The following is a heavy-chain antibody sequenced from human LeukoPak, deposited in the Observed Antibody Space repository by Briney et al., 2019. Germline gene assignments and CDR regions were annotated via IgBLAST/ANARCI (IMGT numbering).Heavy chain of an antibody. V-gene: IGHV3-21*01. Sequence: GGALRLSCAASGLTFSSYSMNWVRQGPGKGLEWVSSIRSSSSYIYFADAVKGRFTISIHKAKTSLYLQMNSLRAEDTAVYYCARDRSRDRPDYWGQGTLVTVSS. CDR1: GLTFSSYS. J-gene: IGHJ4*02. D-gene: IGHD1-26*01. CDR2: IRSSSSYI. CDR3: ARDRSRDRPDY.